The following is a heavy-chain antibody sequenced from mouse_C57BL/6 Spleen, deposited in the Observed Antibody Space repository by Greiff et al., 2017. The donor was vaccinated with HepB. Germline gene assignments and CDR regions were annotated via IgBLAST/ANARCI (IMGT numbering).Heavy chain of an antibody. Sequence: QVQLKESGPELVKPGASVKISCKASGYAFSSSWMNWVKQRPGKGLEWIGRIYPGDGDTNYNGKFKGKATLTADKSSSTAHMQLSSLTSEDSAVYFCARWGYYGSSYGFDVWGTGTTVTVSS. CDR3: ARWGYYGSSYGFDV. V-gene: IGHV1-82*01. D-gene: IGHD1-1*01. CDR2: IYPGDGDT. J-gene: IGHJ1*03. CDR1: GYAFSSSW.